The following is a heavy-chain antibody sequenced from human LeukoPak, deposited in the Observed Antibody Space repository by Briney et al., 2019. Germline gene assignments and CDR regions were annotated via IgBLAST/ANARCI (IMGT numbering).Heavy chain of an antibody. Sequence: SETLSLTCTVSGGSISSSSYYWGWIRQPPGKGLEWIGSIYYSGSTYYNPSLKSRVTISVDTSKNQFSLKLSSVTAADTAVYYCARTYYSNYGGDYWGQGTLVTVSS. D-gene: IGHD4-11*01. CDR3: ARTYYSNYGGDY. CDR2: IYYSGST. V-gene: IGHV4-39*07. J-gene: IGHJ4*02. CDR1: GGSISSSSYY.